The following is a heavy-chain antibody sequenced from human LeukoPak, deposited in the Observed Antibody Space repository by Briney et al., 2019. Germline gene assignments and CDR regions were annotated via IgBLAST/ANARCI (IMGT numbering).Heavy chain of an antibody. CDR3: ARGVVVVPAATRGIDYYYYYMDV. J-gene: IGHJ6*03. CDR1: GGTFSSYA. V-gene: IGHV1-69*13. Sequence: ASVKVSCKASGGTFSSYAISWVRQAPGQGLEWMGGIIPIFGTANYAQKFQGRVTITADESTSTAYMELSSLRSEDTAVYYCARGVVVVPAATRGIDYYYYYMDVWGKGTTVTVSS. D-gene: IGHD2-2*01. CDR2: IIPIFGTA.